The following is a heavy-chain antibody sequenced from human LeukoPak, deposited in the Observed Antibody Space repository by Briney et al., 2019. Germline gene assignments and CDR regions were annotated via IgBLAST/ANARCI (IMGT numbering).Heavy chain of an antibody. D-gene: IGHD2-2*01. CDR2: IYSGVSK. CDR3: ARERSTTNGFDP. CDR1: GFTVSSNY. Sequence: GGSLCLSCAASGFTVSSNYISCVRQAPGKGLEWVSVIYSGVSKYYAESVKGRFTISRENSKNTLYLQMNSLRAEETAVYYCARERSTTNGFDPWGQGTLVTVSS. J-gene: IGHJ5*02. V-gene: IGHV3-53*01.